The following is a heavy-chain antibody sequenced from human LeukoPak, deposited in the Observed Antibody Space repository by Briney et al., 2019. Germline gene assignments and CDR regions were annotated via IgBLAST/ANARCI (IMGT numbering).Heavy chain of an antibody. CDR2: IYSGGST. CDR1: GFTVSSNY. CDR3: ARDRNYDILTGPIAFDI. D-gene: IGHD3-9*01. J-gene: IGHJ3*02. V-gene: IGHV3-53*01. Sequence: GGSLRLSCAASGFTVSSNYVSWVRQAPGKGLEWVSVIYSGGSTYYADSVKGRFTISRDNSKNTLYLQMNSLRAEDTAVYYCARDRNYDILTGPIAFDIWGQGTMVTVSS.